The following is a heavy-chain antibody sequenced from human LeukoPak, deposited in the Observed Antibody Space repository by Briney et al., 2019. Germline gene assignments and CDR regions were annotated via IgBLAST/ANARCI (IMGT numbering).Heavy chain of an antibody. D-gene: IGHD1-26*01. CDR2: ISGSGGTT. CDR3: AKGRSGTYYFDY. Sequence: GGSLRLSCAASGFIFSTCAMNWVRQAPGKGLEWVSAISGSGGTTYYADSVKGRFTISRDNSKNTLYLQMNSLRAEDTAIYYCAKGRSGTYYFDYWGQGTLVTVSS. CDR1: GFIFSTCA. V-gene: IGHV3-23*01. J-gene: IGHJ4*02.